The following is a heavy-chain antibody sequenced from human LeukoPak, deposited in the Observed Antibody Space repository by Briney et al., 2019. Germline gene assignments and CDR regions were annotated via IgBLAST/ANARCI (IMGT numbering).Heavy chain of an antibody. V-gene: IGHV1-69*13. CDR1: GGTFSSYA. J-gene: IGHJ4*02. D-gene: IGHD6-13*01. CDR2: IIPIFGTA. CDR3: AREATAAYNYFDY. Sequence: GASVKVSCKASGGTFSSYAISWVRQAPGQGLEWMGGIIPIFGTANYAQKFQGRVTITADESTSTAYMELSRLRSDDTAAYYCAREATAAYNYFDYWGQGTLVTVSS.